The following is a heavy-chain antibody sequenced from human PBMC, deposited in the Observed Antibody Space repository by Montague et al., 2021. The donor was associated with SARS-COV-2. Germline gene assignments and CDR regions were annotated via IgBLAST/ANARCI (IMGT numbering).Heavy chain of an antibody. J-gene: IGHJ6*03. CDR1: GTSFSGSY. V-gene: IGHV4-34*01. Sequence: SETLSLTCAVHGTSFSGSYWNWIRQPPGKGLEWIGEINHGGSTKYSPSLKSRLTISADTSKNQFSLKLTSVAAADAAVYYCARLRDGVVPSPILGVGPYYYYYFIDVWGTGTTVTVSS. CDR3: ARLRDGVVPSPILGVGPYYYYYFIDV. D-gene: IGHD3-10*01. CDR2: INHGGST.